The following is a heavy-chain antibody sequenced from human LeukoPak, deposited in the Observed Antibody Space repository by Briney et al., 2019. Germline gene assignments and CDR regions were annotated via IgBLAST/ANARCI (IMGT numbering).Heavy chain of an antibody. CDR3: ARNMVRGVILY. Sequence: SETLSLTCAVSGGSISSGGYSWSWIRQPPGKGLEWIGYIYHSGSTYYNPSPKSRVTISVDRSKNQFSLKLSSVTAADTAVYYCARNMVRGVILYWGQGTLVTVSS. CDR2: IYHSGST. J-gene: IGHJ4*02. V-gene: IGHV4-30-2*01. D-gene: IGHD3-10*01. CDR1: GGSISSGGYS.